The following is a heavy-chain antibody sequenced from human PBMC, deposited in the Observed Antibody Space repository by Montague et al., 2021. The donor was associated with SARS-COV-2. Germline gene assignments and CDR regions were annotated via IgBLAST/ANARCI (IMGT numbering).Heavy chain of an antibody. CDR1: VFTFSSYA. Sequence: SLRLSCLASVFTFSSYAMSWVRQAPGKGLEWVSVIYSGGSSTYYADSVKGRFTISRDNSKNTLYLQMNSLRAEDTAVYYCAKSRGIRYDSSGYYYPLDYWGQGTLVTVSS. J-gene: IGHJ4*02. CDR3: AKSRGIRYDSSGYYYPLDY. V-gene: IGHV3-23*03. D-gene: IGHD3-22*01. CDR2: IYSGGSST.